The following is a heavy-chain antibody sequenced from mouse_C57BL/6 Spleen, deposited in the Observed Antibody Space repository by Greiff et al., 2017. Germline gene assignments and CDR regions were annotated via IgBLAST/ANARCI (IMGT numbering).Heavy chain of an antibody. Sequence: QVQLQQPGAELVKPGASVKVSCKASGYTFTSYWMHWVKQRPGQGLEWIGRIHPSDSDTNYNQKFKGKATLTVDKSSSTAYMQLSSLTSEDSAVYYCAIRYYDYDETPYYYAMDYWGQGTSVTVSS. CDR2: IHPSDSDT. CDR3: AIRYYDYDETPYYYAMDY. J-gene: IGHJ4*01. CDR1: GYTFTSYW. D-gene: IGHD2-4*01. V-gene: IGHV1-74*01.